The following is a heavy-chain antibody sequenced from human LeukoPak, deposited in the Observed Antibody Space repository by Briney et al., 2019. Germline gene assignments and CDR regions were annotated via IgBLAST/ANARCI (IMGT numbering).Heavy chain of an antibody. CDR3: ARDSSGGWYERYFQH. Sequence: GASVKVSCKASGGTFSSYGISWVRQAPGQGLEWMGWISAYNGDTNYAQKFQGRVTMTTDTSTSTAYMELRSLRSDDTAVYYCARDSSGGWYERYFQHWGQGTLVTVSS. D-gene: IGHD6-19*01. CDR2: ISAYNGDT. V-gene: IGHV1-18*01. J-gene: IGHJ1*01. CDR1: GGTFSSYG.